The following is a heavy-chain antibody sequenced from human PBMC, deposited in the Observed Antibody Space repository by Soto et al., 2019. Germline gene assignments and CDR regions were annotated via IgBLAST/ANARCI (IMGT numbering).Heavy chain of an antibody. CDR3: AREQKRGLYGGNYFDY. V-gene: IGHV4-31*03. Sequence: SETLSLTCTASGDSISSNGYYWSWIRQHPEKGLEWIGYINYSGNTYYSSSLKSRVTISGDTSKNQFSLNLSSVTAADTAVYYWAREQKRGLYGGNYFDYWGQGTLVTVSS. J-gene: IGHJ4*02. CDR1: GDSISSNGYY. D-gene: IGHD3-10*02. CDR2: INYSGNT.